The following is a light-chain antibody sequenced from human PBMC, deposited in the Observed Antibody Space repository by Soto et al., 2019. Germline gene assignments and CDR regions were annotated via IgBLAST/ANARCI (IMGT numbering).Light chain of an antibody. Sequence: QSVLTQPPSASGTPGQRVTISCSGSSSNIGTNTVNWYQQLPGTAPKLLIYDNNHRPSGVPDRFSGSKSGTSASLAISGFQSEAEADYYCAAWDDSLNGWVFGGGTQLTVL. CDR2: DNN. CDR3: AAWDDSLNGWV. CDR1: SSNIGTNT. J-gene: IGLJ3*02. V-gene: IGLV1-44*01.